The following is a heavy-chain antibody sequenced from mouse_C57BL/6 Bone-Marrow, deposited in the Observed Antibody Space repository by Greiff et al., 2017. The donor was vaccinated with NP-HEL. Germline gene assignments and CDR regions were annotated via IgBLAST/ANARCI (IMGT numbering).Heavy chain of an antibody. J-gene: IGHJ2*01. Sequence: DVHLVESGGGLVQPGESLKLSCESNEYEFPSHDMSWVRKTPEKRLELVAAINSDGGSTYYPDTMERRFIISRDNTKKTLYLQMSSLRSEDTALYYCARYDYDGGDFDYWGQGTTLTVSS. D-gene: IGHD2-4*01. CDR3: ARYDYDGGDFDY. CDR2: INSDGGST. CDR1: EYEFPSHD. V-gene: IGHV5-2*01.